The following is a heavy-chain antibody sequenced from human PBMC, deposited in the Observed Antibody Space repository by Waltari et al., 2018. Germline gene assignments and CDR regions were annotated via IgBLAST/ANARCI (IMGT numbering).Heavy chain of an antibody. Sequence: EVQLVETGGGLVQPGGSLRLPCAVSGFTFRSYWMHWVRQGPGKGLELVSRIDGDGGVTNYADSVKGRFTISIDNAKNTVYLQMNSLRVEDTAVYYCARVLISAAGKGIDYWGQGTLVTVSS. D-gene: IGHD6-13*01. CDR2: IDGDGGVT. CDR3: ARVLISAAGKGIDY. V-gene: IGHV3-74*01. CDR1: GFTFRSYW. J-gene: IGHJ4*02.